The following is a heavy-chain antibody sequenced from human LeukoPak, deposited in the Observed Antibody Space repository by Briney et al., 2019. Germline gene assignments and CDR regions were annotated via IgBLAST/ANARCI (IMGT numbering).Heavy chain of an antibody. V-gene: IGHV4-38-2*02. Sequence: SETLSLTCTVSGYSISSGYYWDWIRQPPGKGLEWIGSIYHSGSTYYNPSLKSRVTISVDTSKNQFSLKLSSVTAADTAVYYCASFTYYYDSSGYNYWGQGTLVTVSS. CDR2: IYHSGST. CDR3: ASFTYYYDSSGYNY. J-gene: IGHJ4*02. CDR1: GYSISSGYY. D-gene: IGHD3-22*01.